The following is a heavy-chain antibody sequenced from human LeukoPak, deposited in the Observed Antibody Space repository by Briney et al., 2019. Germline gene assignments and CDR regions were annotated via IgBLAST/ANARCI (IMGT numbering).Heavy chain of an antibody. CDR2: IRSKTYGGTT. D-gene: IGHD6-13*01. J-gene: IGHJ4*02. CDR1: GFTFGDYA. Sequence: PGGSLRLSCTPSGFTFGDYAMSWVRQAPGKGLEWVGFIRSKTYGGTTEYAASVKGRFTISRDDSKSIAYLQMNSLKTEDTAVYYCTRAGIAAAGRIDYWGQGTLVTVSS. CDR3: TRAGIAAAGRIDY. V-gene: IGHV3-49*04.